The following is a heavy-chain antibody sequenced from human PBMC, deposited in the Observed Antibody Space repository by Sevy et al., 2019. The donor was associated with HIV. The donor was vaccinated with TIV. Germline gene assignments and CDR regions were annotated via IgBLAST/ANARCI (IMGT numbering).Heavy chain of an antibody. D-gene: IGHD2-2*01. Sequence: GGSLRLSCAASGFTFSDYYMSWIRQAPGKGLEWVSYISSSGSTIYYADSVKGRFTISRDNAKNSLYLQMNSLRAEDTAVYYCARDDGVLGYCSSTSCYGLYYYDMDVWGQGTTVTVSS. J-gene: IGHJ6*02. CDR1: GFTFSDYY. V-gene: IGHV3-11*01. CDR3: ARDDGVLGYCSSTSCYGLYYYDMDV. CDR2: ISSSGSTI.